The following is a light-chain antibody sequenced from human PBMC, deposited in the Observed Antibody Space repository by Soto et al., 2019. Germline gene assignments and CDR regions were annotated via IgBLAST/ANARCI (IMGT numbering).Light chain of an antibody. Sequence: EIVMTQSPATLSVSPGERATLSCRASQSVSSNLAWYQQKPGQAPRLLMYGASTMSTGIPDRFSGSGSGTAYTPPISSLQSEDFSAYYCQQHNNSPPWTFGQGTKVEIK. CDR2: GAS. J-gene: IGKJ1*01. CDR1: QSVSSN. V-gene: IGKV3-15*01. CDR3: QQHNNSPPWT.